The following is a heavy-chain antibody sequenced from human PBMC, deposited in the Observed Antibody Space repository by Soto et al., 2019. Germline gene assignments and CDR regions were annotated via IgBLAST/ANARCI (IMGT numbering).Heavy chain of an antibody. J-gene: IGHJ3*02. CDR2: IKSKTDGGTT. CDR1: GFTFSNAW. D-gene: IGHD3-22*01. Sequence: GGSLRLSCAASGFTFSNAWMNWVRQAPGKGLEWVGRIKSKTDGGTTDYAAPVKGRFTISRDDSKNTLYLQMNSLKTEDTAVYYCTTDRYDSSGYYYSDDAFDIWGQGTMVTVSS. CDR3: TTDRYDSSGYYYSDDAFDI. V-gene: IGHV3-15*07.